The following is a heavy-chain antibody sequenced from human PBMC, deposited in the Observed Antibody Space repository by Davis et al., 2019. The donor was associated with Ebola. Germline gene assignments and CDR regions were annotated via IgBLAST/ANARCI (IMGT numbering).Heavy chain of an antibody. CDR2: IYGGGGT. D-gene: IGHD4-17*01. CDR3: ARGLMTTVN. J-gene: IGHJ4*02. CDR1: GFTVTSND. Sequence: GESLNLSCAASGFTVTSNDMSWVRQAPGEGLAWVSVIYGGGGTAYADSAKGRLTISRENSRNTLYLQMNSLRAEDTAVYYCARGLMTTVNWGQGTLVTVSS. V-gene: IGHV3-66*01.